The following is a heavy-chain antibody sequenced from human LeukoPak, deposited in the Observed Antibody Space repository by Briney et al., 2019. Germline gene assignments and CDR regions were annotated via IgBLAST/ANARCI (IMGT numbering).Heavy chain of an antibody. CDR3: AREDDSSGYYLGDDY. Sequence: ASVKVSCKPSGYTFTGYYMHWVRRAPGQGLEWLGWINPNSGGTNYAQKFQGRVTMTSDTSISTAYMELSRLRSDDTAVYYCAREDDSSGYYLGDDYWGQGTLVTVSS. CDR1: GYTFTGYY. J-gene: IGHJ4*02. CDR2: INPNSGGT. D-gene: IGHD3-22*01. V-gene: IGHV1-2*02.